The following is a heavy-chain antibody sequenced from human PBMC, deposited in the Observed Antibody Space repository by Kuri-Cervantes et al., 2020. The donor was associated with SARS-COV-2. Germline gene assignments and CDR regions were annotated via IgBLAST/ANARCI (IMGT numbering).Heavy chain of an antibody. CDR3: ARVRVPPYFDY. CDR2: MYYSGST. Sequence: GSLRLSCTVSGGSISSSSYYWGWIRQPPGKGLEWIGSMYYSGSTYYNPSLKSRLTISVDTSKNQFSLKLSSVTAADTAVYYCARVRVPPYFDYWGQGTLVTVSS. V-gene: IGHV4-39*07. CDR1: GGSISSSSYY. D-gene: IGHD1-1*01. J-gene: IGHJ4*02.